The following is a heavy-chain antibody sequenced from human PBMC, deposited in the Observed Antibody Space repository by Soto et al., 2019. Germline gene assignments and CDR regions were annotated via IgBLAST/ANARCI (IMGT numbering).Heavy chain of an antibody. CDR3: ARDHSSSWFDAFDI. D-gene: IGHD6-13*01. CDR2: INSDGSST. V-gene: IGHV3-74*01. Sequence: PGGSLRLSCAASGFTFSSYWMHWVRQAPGKGLVWVSRINSDGSSTSYADSVKGRFTISRDNAKNTLYLQMNSLRAEDTAVYYSARDHSSSWFDAFDIRGQGTMVTVSS. J-gene: IGHJ3*02. CDR1: GFTFSSYW.